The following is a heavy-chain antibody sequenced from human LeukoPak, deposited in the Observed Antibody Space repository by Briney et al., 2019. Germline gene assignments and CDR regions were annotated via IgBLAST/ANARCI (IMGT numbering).Heavy chain of an antibody. D-gene: IGHD6-19*01. J-gene: IGHJ3*02. CDR3: ARDWLSLDAFDI. CDR1: GYTFTSYY. V-gene: IGHV1-46*01. Sequence: GASVKVSCKASGYTFTSYYMHWVRQAPGQGLEWMGIINPSGGSTSYAQKFQGRVTMTRDTSTSTVYMELSGLRSEDPAVYYCARDWLSLDAFDIWGQGTMVTVSS. CDR2: INPSGGST.